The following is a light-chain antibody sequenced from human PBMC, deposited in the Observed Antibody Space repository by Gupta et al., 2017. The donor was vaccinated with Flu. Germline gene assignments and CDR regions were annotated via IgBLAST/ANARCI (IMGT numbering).Light chain of an antibody. CDR3: QRYESLGT. CDR1: QSISIR. Sequence: DLPMTQSPSTLSASVGDRVTITCRASQSISIRLAWYQQKPGKVPKLLIYKASNLESGVPSRFSGSGSGTEFTLTISSLQPDDFATYYCQRYESLGTFGQGTRVEIK. CDR2: KAS. V-gene: IGKV1-5*03. J-gene: IGKJ1*01.